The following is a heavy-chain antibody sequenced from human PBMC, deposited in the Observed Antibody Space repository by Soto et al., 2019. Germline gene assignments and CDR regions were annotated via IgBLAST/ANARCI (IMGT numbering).Heavy chain of an antibody. CDR1: GYTFFTYD. Sequence: QAHLVQSGVEVKTPGASVKVSCQASGYTFFTYDXXWXRQAPGXGLEWMGWISTYSGDTKYAQKFQGRVTMTTDTSTTTAYLELRSLRSDDTAVYYCARHHGPTTSENWFDPWGQGTLVTVSS. J-gene: IGHJ5*02. V-gene: IGHV1-18*01. D-gene: IGHD5-12*01. CDR3: ARHHGPTTSENWFDP. CDR2: ISTYSGDT.